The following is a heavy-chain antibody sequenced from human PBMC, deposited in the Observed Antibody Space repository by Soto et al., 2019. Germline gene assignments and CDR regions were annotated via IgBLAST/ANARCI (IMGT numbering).Heavy chain of an antibody. CDR2: IKPDGSAT. CDR1: GFTFGSYW. D-gene: IGHD2-2*01. Sequence: EVQLVESGGGLVQPGGSLRLSCAVSGFTFGSYWMNWVRLIPGKGLEWVAYIKPDGSATYYVDSVKGRFTISRDNAQNSLYLQMNSLRVEDTAVYYCARAGYLGPGCYYYFDYWGQVTLVTVSS. V-gene: IGHV3-7*01. J-gene: IGHJ4*02. CDR3: ARAGYLGPGCYYYFDY.